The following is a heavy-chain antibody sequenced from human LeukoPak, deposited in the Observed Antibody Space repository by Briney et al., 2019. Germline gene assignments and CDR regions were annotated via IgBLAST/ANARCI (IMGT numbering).Heavy chain of an antibody. Sequence: GGSLRLSCAASGFTFSRYWMSWVRQAPGKGLEWVANIKEDGSKIYYVDSVKGRFTISRDNAKNSVYLQMNSLRAEDTAVYYCAKDVKAYDFWSGYLSDYFDYWGQGTLVTVSS. CDR2: IKEDGSKI. D-gene: IGHD3-3*01. CDR3: AKDVKAYDFWSGYLSDYFDY. CDR1: GFTFSRYW. V-gene: IGHV3-7*03. J-gene: IGHJ4*02.